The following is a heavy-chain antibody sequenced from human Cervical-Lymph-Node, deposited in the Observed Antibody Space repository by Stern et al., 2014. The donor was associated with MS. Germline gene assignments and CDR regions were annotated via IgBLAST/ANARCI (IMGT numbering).Heavy chain of an antibody. V-gene: IGHV5-51*01. Sequence: EDQLVESGAEMKKPGESLKISCKGYGYSFTTYWIGWVRQMPGKGLEGMGMIYPGNSDTRYSPSFQGQVTISADKSISTAYLQWNSLKASDTAMYYCARHSVSSVGGMDVWGQGTTVTVSS. CDR3: ARHSVSSVGGMDV. D-gene: IGHD3-16*02. J-gene: IGHJ6*02. CDR2: IYPGNSDT. CDR1: GYSFTTYW.